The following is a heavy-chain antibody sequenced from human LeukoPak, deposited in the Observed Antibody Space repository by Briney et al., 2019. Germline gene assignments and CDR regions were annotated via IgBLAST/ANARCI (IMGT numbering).Heavy chain of an antibody. V-gene: IGHV3-7*01. J-gene: IGHJ3*02. CDR3: ARQLIVVVSDAFDI. D-gene: IGHD3-22*01. CDR2: IKQDGSEK. CDR1: GFTFSSYW. Sequence: PGGSLRLSCAASGFTFSSYWMSWVRQAPGKGLEWVANIKQDGSEKYYVDSVKGRFTISRDNAKNSLYLQMNSLRAEDTAVYYCARQLIVVVSDAFDIWGQGTMVTVSS.